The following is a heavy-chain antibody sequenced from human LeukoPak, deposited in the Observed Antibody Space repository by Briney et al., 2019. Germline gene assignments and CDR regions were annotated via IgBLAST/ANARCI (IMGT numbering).Heavy chain of an antibody. CDR2: ISDSGGST. V-gene: IGHV3-23*01. Sequence: GGSLSLSCVPSGFTFSVYVMSWVRQAPGKGLEWLSCISDSGGSTYYAACGEGRCTISRDNSKNTVSLQMNNLRAEDTAVYFCARHDSFIPYWGQGTLVTVTS. J-gene: IGHJ4*02. D-gene: IGHD3-16*02. CDR1: GFTFSVYV. CDR3: ARHDSFIPY.